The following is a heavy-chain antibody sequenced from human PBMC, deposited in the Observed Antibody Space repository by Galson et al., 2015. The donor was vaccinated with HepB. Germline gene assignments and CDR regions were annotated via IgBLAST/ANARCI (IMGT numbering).Heavy chain of an antibody. Sequence: SVKVSCKASGGTFSSYAISWVRQAPGQGLEWMGGIIPIFGTANYAQKFQGRVTITADKSTSTAYMELSSLRSEDTAVYYCARGKQWLVLRDYYYGMDVWGQGTTVTVSS. CDR1: GGTFSSYA. J-gene: IGHJ6*02. CDR2: IIPIFGTA. V-gene: IGHV1-69*06. D-gene: IGHD6-19*01. CDR3: ARGKQWLVLRDYYYGMDV.